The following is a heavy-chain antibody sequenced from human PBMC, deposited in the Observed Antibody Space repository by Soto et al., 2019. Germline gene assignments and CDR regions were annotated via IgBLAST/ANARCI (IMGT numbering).Heavy chain of an antibody. V-gene: IGHV3-23*01. J-gene: IGHJ5*02. CDR3: ASPYSDFCSCPAS. D-gene: IGHD3-3*02. CDR2: ITANGGTT. CDR1: GFTFGRYA. Sequence: GGSLRLSCAASGFTFGRYAMTWVRQAPGKGLEWVSAITANGGTTYYADSVRGRFTISRDNSKSTLYLQVNSLRAEDTAVYYCASPYSDFCSCPASWGKGTLVPSPQ.